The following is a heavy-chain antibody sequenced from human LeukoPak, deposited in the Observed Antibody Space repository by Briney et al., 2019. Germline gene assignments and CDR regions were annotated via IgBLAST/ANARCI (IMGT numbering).Heavy chain of an antibody. CDR1: GGSISSYY. D-gene: IGHD4-23*01. CDR3: ARVRRLVTAMTPYFDH. CDR2: IYYSGST. V-gene: IGHV4-59*01. Sequence: PSETLSLTCTVSGGSISSYYWSWIRQTPGKGLEWTGYIYYSGSTNYNPSLKSRVTISVDTSKNQFSLRLSSVTAADTAVYYCARVRRLVTAMTPYFDHWGQGTQVTVSS. J-gene: IGHJ4*02.